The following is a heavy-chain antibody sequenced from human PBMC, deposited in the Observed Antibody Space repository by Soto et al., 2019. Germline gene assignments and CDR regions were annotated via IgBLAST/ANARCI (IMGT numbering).Heavy chain of an antibody. J-gene: IGHJ6*02. CDR1: GYNFDTYW. V-gene: IGHV5-10-1*01. CDR3: ARRIAAAGGYYYYAFDV. D-gene: IGHD6-13*01. Sequence: GESLKISCKGSGYNFDTYWINWVRQTPGKGLEWTGRIDPIDSKAKYSPSLEGHITISVDKSISTTYLQWSSLKASDTAIYYCARRIAAAGGYYYYAFDVWGQGTAVTVS. CDR2: IDPIDSKA.